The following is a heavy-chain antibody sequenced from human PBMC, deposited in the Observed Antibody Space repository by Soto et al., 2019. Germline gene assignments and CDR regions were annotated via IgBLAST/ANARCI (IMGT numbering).Heavy chain of an antibody. CDR3: ARWSLSYDDSSGYTTGWFDP. CDR2: INPNSGGT. V-gene: IGHV1-2*02. J-gene: IGHJ5*02. Sequence: ASVKVSCKASGYTFTGYYMHWVRQAPGQGLEWMGWINPNSGGTNYAQKFQGRVTMTRDTSISTAYMELSRLRSDDTAVEYCARWSLSYDDSSGYTTGWFDPWGQGTLVTVSS. CDR1: GYTFTGYY. D-gene: IGHD3-22*01.